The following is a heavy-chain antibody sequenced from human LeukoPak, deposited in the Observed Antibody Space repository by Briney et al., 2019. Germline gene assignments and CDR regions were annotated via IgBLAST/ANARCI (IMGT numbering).Heavy chain of an antibody. Sequence: PSETLSLTCAVSGYSISSGYYWGWIRRPPGKGLEWIGSIYHSGSTYYNPSLKSRVTISVDTSKNQFSLKLSSVTAADTAVYYCARIVTIAAAGTYFDYWGQGTLVTVSS. CDR1: GYSISSGYY. CDR3: ARIVTIAAAGTYFDY. V-gene: IGHV4-38-2*01. D-gene: IGHD6-13*01. J-gene: IGHJ4*02. CDR2: IYHSGST.